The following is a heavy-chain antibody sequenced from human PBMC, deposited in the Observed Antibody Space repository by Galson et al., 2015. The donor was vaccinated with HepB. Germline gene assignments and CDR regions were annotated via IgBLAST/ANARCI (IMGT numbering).Heavy chain of an antibody. Sequence: QPGAEAKKPGESLKTSCKGSGYSFTSYWVSWGRQMPGKGLEWMGRIDPSDAYTNYSPSFQGHVTISADKSISTAYLQWSSLKASDTAMYYCARHAHCSGGSCYFAFDIWGQGTMVTVSS. D-gene: IGHD2-15*01. CDR2: IDPSDAYT. V-gene: IGHV5-10-1*01. CDR3: ARHAHCSGGSCYFAFDI. J-gene: IGHJ3*02. CDR1: GYSFTSYW.